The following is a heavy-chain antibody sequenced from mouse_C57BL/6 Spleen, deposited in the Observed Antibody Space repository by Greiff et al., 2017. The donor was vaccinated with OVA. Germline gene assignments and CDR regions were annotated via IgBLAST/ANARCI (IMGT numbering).Heavy chain of an antibody. CDR2: IYPSDSET. Sequence: VQLQQSGAELVRPGSSVKLSCKASGYTFTSYWMDWVKQRPGQGLEWIGNIYPSDSETHYNQKFKDKATLTVDKSSSTAYMQLSSLTSEDSAVYYCARGGYDAGYYFDYWGQGTTLTVSS. J-gene: IGHJ2*01. V-gene: IGHV1-61*01. D-gene: IGHD2-2*01. CDR1: GYTFTSYW. CDR3: ARGGYDAGYYFDY.